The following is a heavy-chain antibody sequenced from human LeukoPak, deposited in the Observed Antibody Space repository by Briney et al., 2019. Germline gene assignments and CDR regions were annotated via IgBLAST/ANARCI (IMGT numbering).Heavy chain of an antibody. Sequence: SETLSLTCTVSGGSISRYYWSWIRQPAGKGLEWIGYIYYSGSTNYNPSLKSRVTISVDTSKNQCSLKLSSVTAADTAVYYCACLTTADAFDIWGQGTMVTVSS. CDR1: GGSISRYY. CDR2: IYYSGST. V-gene: IGHV4-59*01. J-gene: IGHJ3*02. D-gene: IGHD3-22*01. CDR3: ACLTTADAFDI.